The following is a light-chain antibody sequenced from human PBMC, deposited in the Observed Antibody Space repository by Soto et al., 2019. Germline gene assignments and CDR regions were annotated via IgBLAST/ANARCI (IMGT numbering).Light chain of an antibody. CDR2: DVS. J-gene: IGLJ2*01. CDR1: SSDVGGYNY. V-gene: IGLV2-14*01. Sequence: QSVLTQPASVSGSPGQSITISCTGTSSDVGGYNYVSWYQQHPGKAPKLMIYDVSNRPSGVSNRFSGSKSGNTASLTISGIQADDEADYYCSSYTSSSTQVFCGGTKLTVL. CDR3: SSYTSSSTQV.